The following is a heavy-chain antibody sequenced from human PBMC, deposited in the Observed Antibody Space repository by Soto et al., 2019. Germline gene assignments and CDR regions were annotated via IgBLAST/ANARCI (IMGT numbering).Heavy chain of an antibody. CDR2: ISGDGSNT. CDR1: GFTFSSYW. CDR3: AKDRGPLLRDGVDY. V-gene: IGHV3-74*01. J-gene: IGHJ1*01. D-gene: IGHD3-10*01. Sequence: EVQLVESGGGLVQPGGSLRLSCATSGFTFSSYWMYWVRHVPGKGLVWVSRISGDGSNTAYADPVKGRFITSRDNATVHLQLNSRTADDTAVYFCAKDRGPLLRDGVDYWGQGTTVIVSS.